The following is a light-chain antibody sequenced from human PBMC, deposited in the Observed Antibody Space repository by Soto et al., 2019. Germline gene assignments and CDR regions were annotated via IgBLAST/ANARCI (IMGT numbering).Light chain of an antibody. Sequence: EIVWTQAPGTRSLSPGERATLSGRASQSVSSSSLACYQQNPGHAPRLVIYEASSRANGIPDRLSGSGSGTAFTLPIRRLEPEDFAVYYCQQYSTFGQGTKVDIK. CDR3: QQYST. J-gene: IGKJ1*01. V-gene: IGKV3-20*01. CDR1: QSVSSSS. CDR2: EAS.